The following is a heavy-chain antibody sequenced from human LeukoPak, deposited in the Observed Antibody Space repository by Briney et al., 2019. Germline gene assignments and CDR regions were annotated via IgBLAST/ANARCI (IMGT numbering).Heavy chain of an antibody. CDR1: GFTCSRYD. Sequence: PGGSLRLSCAASGFTCSRYDMHWVRQSTGKGLEWVSGIGTAGDTYYAGSVKGRFTISRENAKNSLYLQMNSLTAGDTAVYYCAGAGSETQWRAFDFWGQGVLVTVFS. J-gene: IGHJ4*02. CDR2: IGTAGDT. CDR3: AGAGSETQWRAFDF. V-gene: IGHV3-13*01. D-gene: IGHD6-19*01.